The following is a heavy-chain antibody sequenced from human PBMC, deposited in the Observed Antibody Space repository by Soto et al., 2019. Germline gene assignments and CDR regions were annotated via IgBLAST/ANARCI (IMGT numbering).Heavy chain of an antibody. D-gene: IGHD3-10*01. J-gene: IGHJ6*02. CDR2: IPYDGSNK. CDR3: AKGLYYYGSLSHGMDV. Sequence: PGGSLRLSCAASGFTFRSCAMHWVRQAPGKGPEWVAVIPYDGSNKLYSDSVKPRFTISRDNSRNTLYLQMNSLRAEDTAVYHCAKGLYYYGSLSHGMDVCGQGTTVTVSS. CDR1: GFTFRSCA. V-gene: IGHV3-30*18.